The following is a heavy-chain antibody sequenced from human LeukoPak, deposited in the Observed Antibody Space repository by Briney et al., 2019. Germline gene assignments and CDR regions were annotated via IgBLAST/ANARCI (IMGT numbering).Heavy chain of an antibody. CDR2: ISRSGST. Sequence: TLSLTCTVSGDTLSSGEYYWRWLRQAAGTGLEWLGRISRSGSTNYNPALKSRVTISEDTYKNQFSLKLSSVTAADTAVYFCARGPYSYDTSVAFDIWGPGTMVTVSS. J-gene: IGHJ3*02. V-gene: IGHV4-61*02. CDR3: ARGPYSYDTSVAFDI. CDR1: GDTLSSGEYY. D-gene: IGHD3-22*01.